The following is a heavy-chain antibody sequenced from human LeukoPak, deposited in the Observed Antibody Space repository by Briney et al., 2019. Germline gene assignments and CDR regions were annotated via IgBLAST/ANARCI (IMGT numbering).Heavy chain of an antibody. CDR3: ARAVVVTDIGAFDI. Sequence: ASVKVSCKASGGTFSSYAISWVRQAPGQGLEWMGWISAYNGNTNYAQKLQGRVTMTTDTSTSTAYMELRSLRSDDTAVYYCARAVVVTDIGAFDIWGQGTMVTVSS. CDR1: GGTFSSYA. CDR2: ISAYNGNT. J-gene: IGHJ3*02. D-gene: IGHD3-22*01. V-gene: IGHV1-18*01.